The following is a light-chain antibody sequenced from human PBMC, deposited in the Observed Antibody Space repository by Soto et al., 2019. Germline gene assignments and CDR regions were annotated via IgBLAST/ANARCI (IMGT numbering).Light chain of an antibody. CDR2: TAS. J-gene: IGKJ1*01. CDR3: QQYRDYSWT. V-gene: IGKV1-5*03. Sequence: IRMTQSPSTVSASVGDRVAITCRASQSIGIWLAGYQQKPGKAPRFLIYTASTLLGGVPSRFSGSGSGTEFTLTISSLQPDDFATYYCQQYRDYSWTFGQGTKVEIK. CDR1: QSIGIW.